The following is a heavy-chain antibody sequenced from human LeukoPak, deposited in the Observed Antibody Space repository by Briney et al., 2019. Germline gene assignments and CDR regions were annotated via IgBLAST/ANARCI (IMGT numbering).Heavy chain of an antibody. V-gene: IGHV1-2*02. J-gene: IGHJ3*02. CDR1: GYSFIGYY. Sequence: ASVKVSCKASGYSFIGYYIHWVRQAPRQGLEWMGWINPNSGGANYAQKFQGRVTMTRDKSISTVYMELTRLRSDDTAMYYCAKSTNWGSISDGFDIWGQGTMVTVAS. D-gene: IGHD7-27*01. CDR3: AKSTNWGSISDGFDI. CDR2: INPNSGGA.